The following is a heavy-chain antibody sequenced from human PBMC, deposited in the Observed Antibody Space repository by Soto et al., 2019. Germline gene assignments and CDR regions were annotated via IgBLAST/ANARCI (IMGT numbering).Heavy chain of an antibody. CDR2: ISGSGGST. CDR3: AKRRFSHASGSFDY. J-gene: IGHJ4*01. V-gene: IGHV3-23*01. D-gene: IGHD3-10*01. Sequence: PGGSLRLSXAASGFTFSSYAMSWVRQAPGKGLEWVSVISGSGGSTYYADSVKGRFTISRDNSKNTLYLQMNSLRAEDTAVYYCAKRRFSHASGSFDYWGQGTLVTVSS. CDR1: GFTFSSYA.